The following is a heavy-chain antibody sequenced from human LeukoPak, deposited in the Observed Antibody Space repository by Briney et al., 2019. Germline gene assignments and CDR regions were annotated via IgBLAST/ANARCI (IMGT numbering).Heavy chain of an antibody. CDR3: VREAGATVIDY. CDR2: IKSKTDGGTT. D-gene: IGHD1-26*01. J-gene: IGHJ4*02. Sequence: GGSLRLSCAASGFTFSNAWMSWVRQAPGKGREWVGRIKSKTDGGTTDYAAPVKGRFTISRDDSKNTLYLQMNSLKTEDTAVYYCVREAGATVIDYWGQGTLVTVSS. V-gene: IGHV3-15*01. CDR1: GFTFSNAW.